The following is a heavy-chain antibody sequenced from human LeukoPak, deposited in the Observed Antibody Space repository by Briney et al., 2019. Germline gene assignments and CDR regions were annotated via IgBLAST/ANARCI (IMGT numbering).Heavy chain of an antibody. J-gene: IGHJ5*02. CDR1: GYTFTGYY. V-gene: IGHV1-2*02. Sequence: ASVKVSCKASGYTFTGYYMHWVRQAPGQGLEWMGWINPNSGGTNYAQKFQGRVTMTRDTSISTAYMELSRLRSDDTAVYYCARDPTSAGGIVENWFDPWGQGTLVTVSS. D-gene: IGHD2-15*01. CDR2: INPNSGGT. CDR3: ARDPTSAGGIVENWFDP.